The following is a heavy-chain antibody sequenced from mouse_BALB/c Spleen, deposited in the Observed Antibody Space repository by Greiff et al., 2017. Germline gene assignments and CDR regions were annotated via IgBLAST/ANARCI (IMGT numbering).Heavy chain of an antibody. Sequence: EVKLMESGGGLVKPGGSLKLSCAASGFAFSSYDMSWVRQTPEKRLEWVAYISSGGGSTYYPDTVKGRFTISRDNAKNTLYLQMSSLKSEVTAMYYCARHEGYFDYWGQGTTLTVSS. V-gene: IGHV5-12-1*01. J-gene: IGHJ2*01. CDR1: GFAFSSYD. CDR3: ARHEGYFDY. CDR2: ISSGGGST.